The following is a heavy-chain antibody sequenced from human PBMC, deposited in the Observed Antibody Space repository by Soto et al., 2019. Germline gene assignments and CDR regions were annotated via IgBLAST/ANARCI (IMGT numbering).Heavy chain of an antibody. Sequence: SGPTLVNPTQTLTLTCTFSGFSLSTSGVGVSWNHQPPGKALEWLALIYWDDDKRYSPSLKSRLTITKDTSKNQVVLTMTNIVPVDTSTYFCAHSYRAAAGYWGQGTLVTVSS. CDR3: AHSYRAAAGY. V-gene: IGHV2-5*02. CDR2: IYWDDDK. D-gene: IGHD6-13*01. CDR1: GFSLSTSGVG. J-gene: IGHJ4*02.